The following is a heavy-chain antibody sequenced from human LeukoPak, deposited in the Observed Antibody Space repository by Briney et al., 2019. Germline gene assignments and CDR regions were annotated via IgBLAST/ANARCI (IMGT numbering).Heavy chain of an antibody. D-gene: IGHD6-6*01. CDR1: GFLFRTYA. CDR2: ISYDGSNE. Sequence: GGSLRLSCAASGFLFRTYAMHWVRQSPDKGLEWVAVISYDGSNEYYADSVKGRFTISRDNSKSTLFLQMNSLRAEDTAVYYCAKAVGGYSSSRGGPYFDYWGQGTLVTVSS. V-gene: IGHV3-30-3*01. J-gene: IGHJ4*02. CDR3: AKAVGGYSSSRGGPYFDY.